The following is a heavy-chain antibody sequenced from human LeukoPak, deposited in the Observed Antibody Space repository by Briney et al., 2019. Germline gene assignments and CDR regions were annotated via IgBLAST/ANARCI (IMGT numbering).Heavy chain of an antibody. Sequence: GGSLRLSCAASGFTFATYGMSWVRQAPGKGLEWGSGISGSGGSTDYVDSVKGRFTISRDNSKKNLDLQMNTLRAEDTPVYYCARVGSTLPFDYWGQGTLVTVSS. J-gene: IGHJ4*02. V-gene: IGHV3-23*01. CDR1: GFTFATYG. CDR2: ISGSGGST. CDR3: ARVGSTLPFDY. D-gene: IGHD1-26*01.